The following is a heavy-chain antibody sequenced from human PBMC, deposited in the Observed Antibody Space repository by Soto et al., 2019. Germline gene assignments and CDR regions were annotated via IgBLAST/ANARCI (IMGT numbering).Heavy chain of an antibody. Sequence: GGSLRLSCAASGFTFSTYAMAWVRQAPGKGLEWVSSISSSSSYIYYADSVKGRFTISRDNAKNSLYLQMNSLRAEDTAVYYCLRDADYYYYGMDFWGQGTKVPVSS. J-gene: IGHJ6*02. CDR2: ISSSSSYI. V-gene: IGHV3-21*01. CDR3: LRDADYYYYGMDF. CDR1: GFTFSTYA.